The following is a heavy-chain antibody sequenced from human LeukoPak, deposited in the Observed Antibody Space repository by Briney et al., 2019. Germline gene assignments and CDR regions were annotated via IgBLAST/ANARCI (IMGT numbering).Heavy chain of an antibody. J-gene: IGHJ3*02. V-gene: IGHV4-59*01. CDR3: ARENTARAFDI. CDR1: GGSISSYY. CDR2: IYYSGST. D-gene: IGHD5-18*01. Sequence: SETLSLTCTVSGGSISSYYWSWIRQPPGKGLEWIGYIYYSGSTNYNPSLKSRVTISVDKSKNQFSLKLSSVTAADTAVYYCARENTARAFDIWGQGTMVTVSS.